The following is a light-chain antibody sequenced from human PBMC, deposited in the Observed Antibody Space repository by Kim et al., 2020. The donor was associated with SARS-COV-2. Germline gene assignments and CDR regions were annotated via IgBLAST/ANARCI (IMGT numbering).Light chain of an antibody. Sequence: DIVMTQSPDSLAVSLGERATINCKSSQSVLYSSNNKNYLDWYQQKPGQPPKLLIYWASTRESGVPDRFSGSGSGTDFTLTISNLQAEDVTVYYCHQYYRAPRSFGPGTKVDFK. CDR2: WAS. V-gene: IGKV4-1*01. CDR1: QSVLYSSNNKNY. CDR3: HQYYRAPRS. J-gene: IGKJ3*01.